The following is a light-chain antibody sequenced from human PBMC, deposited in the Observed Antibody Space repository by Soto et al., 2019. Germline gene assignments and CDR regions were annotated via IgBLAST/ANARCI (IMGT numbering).Light chain of an antibody. CDR3: QKYHSAPPLT. CDR1: QGISNY. Sequence: DIQMTQSPSSLSASVGDRVTMTCRASQGISNYLAWYQQKPGKVPKLLIYAASTLQSGVPSRFSGSGSGTDFTLTISSLQPEDVATYYCQKYHSAPPLTFGGGTKVEIK. CDR2: AAS. J-gene: IGKJ4*01. V-gene: IGKV1-27*01.